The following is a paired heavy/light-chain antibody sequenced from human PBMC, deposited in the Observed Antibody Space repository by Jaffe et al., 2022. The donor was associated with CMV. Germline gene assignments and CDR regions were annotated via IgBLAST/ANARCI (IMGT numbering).Heavy chain of an antibody. CDR1: GFAFSSHA. D-gene: IGHD3-3*01. CDR2: ISRSGGTT. Sequence: EVQVLESGGGLVQPGGSLRLSCAASGFAFSSHAMSWVRQAPGKGLEWVSTISRSGGTTWYADSVKGRFTISRDNSKNLLYLQMNSLRAEDTAVYYCAKVSLGFWSGYPRGYFDSWGQGTLVTVSS. V-gene: IGHV3-23*01. CDR3: AKVSLGFWSGYPRGYFDS. J-gene: IGHJ4*02.
Light chain of an antibody. CDR3: MEGIDFPWT. CDR2: EVS. Sequence: DIVMTQTPLSLSVPPGQPASISCKSSQNLLHSNGKTHLYWYLQKPGQSPQLLIYEVSRRFSGVPDKFSGSGSGTDFTLKISRVEAEDVGVYYCMEGIDFPWTFGQGTKVEIK. V-gene: IGKV2-29*02. J-gene: IGKJ1*01. CDR1: QNLLHSNGKTH.